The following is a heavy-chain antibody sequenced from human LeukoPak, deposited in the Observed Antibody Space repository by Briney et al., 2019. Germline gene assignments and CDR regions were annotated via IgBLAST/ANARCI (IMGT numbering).Heavy chain of an antibody. J-gene: IGHJ3*01. CDR3: VRPLTTSSSGWDDAFDV. V-gene: IGHV1-69*01. CDR2: VSPIFGTA. D-gene: IGHD2/OR15-2a*01. CDR1: GGTFSGYA. Sequence: AASVKVSCKTSGGTFSGYAISWVRQVPGQGLQWMGGVSPIFGTASYGPNFQGRVTIAADESATTTYVELSSLKSEDTAVYYCVRPLTTSSSGWDDAFDVWGQGTMVTVSS.